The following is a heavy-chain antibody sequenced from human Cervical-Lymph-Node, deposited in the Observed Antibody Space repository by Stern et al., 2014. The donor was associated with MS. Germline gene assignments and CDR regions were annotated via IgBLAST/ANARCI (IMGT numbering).Heavy chain of an antibody. V-gene: IGHV3-21*01. D-gene: IGHD2-21*02. Sequence: EVQLVESGGGLVKPGGSLRPSCAASGFTFMSYTMNWVRQAPGKGLEWVSSISGGSSYIYYKDSVKGRCTISRDNAKNSLYLQMNSLRAEDTAVYYCSSPSYCGGDCFDLWGRGTLVTVSS. CDR3: SSPSYCGGDCFDL. CDR2: ISGGSSYI. J-gene: IGHJ2*01. CDR1: GFTFMSYT.